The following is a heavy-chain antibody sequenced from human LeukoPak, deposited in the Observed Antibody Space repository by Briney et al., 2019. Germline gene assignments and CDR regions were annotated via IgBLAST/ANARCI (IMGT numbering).Heavy chain of an antibody. V-gene: IGHV1-2*02. D-gene: IGHD7-27*01. CDR1: GYTFTGYY. CDR3: ARDRANWGPNDAFDI. J-gene: IGHJ3*02. CDR2: INPNSGGT. Sequence: ASVKVSCKASGYTFTGYYMHWVRQAPGQGLEWMGWINPNSGGTNYAQKFQGRVTMTRDTSISTAYMEPSRLRSDDTAVYYCARDRANWGPNDAFDIWGQGTMVTVSS.